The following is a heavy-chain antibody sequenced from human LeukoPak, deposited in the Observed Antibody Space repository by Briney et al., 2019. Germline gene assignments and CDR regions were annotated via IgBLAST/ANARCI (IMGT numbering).Heavy chain of an antibody. CDR2: INPSGGST. CDR3: ARGGWAVGATTPPFDY. D-gene: IGHD1-26*01. Sequence: GAPVKVSCKASGYTFTSYYMHWVRQAPGQGLEWMGIINPSGGSTSYAQKFQGRVTMTRDTSTSTVYMELSSLRSEDTAVYYCARGGWAVGATTPPFDYWGQGTLVTVSS. V-gene: IGHV1-46*01. CDR1: GYTFTSYY. J-gene: IGHJ4*02.